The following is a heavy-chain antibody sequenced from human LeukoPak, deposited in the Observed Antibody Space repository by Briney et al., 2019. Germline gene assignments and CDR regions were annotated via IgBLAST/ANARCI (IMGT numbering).Heavy chain of an antibody. D-gene: IGHD3-10*01. V-gene: IGHV3-66*01. CDR3: ARDRNYGSDQDFN. CDR1: GFTVSSNY. J-gene: IGHJ4*02. CDR2: IYSGGST. Sequence: GGSLRLSCAASGFTVSSNYMSWVRQAPGKGLEWVSVIYSGGSTYYADSVKGRFTISRDNSKNTLYLQMNSLRAEDTAVYYCARDRNYGSDQDFNWGQGTLVTVSS.